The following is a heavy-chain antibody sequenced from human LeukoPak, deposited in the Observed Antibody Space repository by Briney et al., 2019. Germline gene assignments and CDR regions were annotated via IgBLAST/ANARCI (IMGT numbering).Heavy chain of an antibody. V-gene: IGHV1-18*01. CDR3: ARSTYNSGWYYLH. D-gene: IGHD6-19*01. CDR1: GYTFTSSG. CDR2: ISAYNGNT. Sequence: ASVKVSCKTSGYTFTSSGISWVRQAPGQGLEWMGWISAYNGNTKYAQNVQDRVTMTTDTSTGTAYMELTSLTSDDTAVYYCARSTYNSGWYYLHWGQGTLVTVSS. J-gene: IGHJ4*02.